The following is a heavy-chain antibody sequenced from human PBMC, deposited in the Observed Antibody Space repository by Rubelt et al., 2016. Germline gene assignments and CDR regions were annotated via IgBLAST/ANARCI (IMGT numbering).Heavy chain of an antibody. V-gene: IGHV3-43*01. CDR2: ISWDGGST. CDR1: GFTFDDYT. J-gene: IGHJ4*02. D-gene: IGHD3-16*01. CDR3: AKEVNGGSFDY. Sequence: ASGFTFDDYTMHWVRQAPGKGLEWVSLISWDGGSTYYADSVKGRFTISRDNGKNSLYLQMNSLRTEDTALYYCAKEVNGGSFDYWGQGTLVTVSS.